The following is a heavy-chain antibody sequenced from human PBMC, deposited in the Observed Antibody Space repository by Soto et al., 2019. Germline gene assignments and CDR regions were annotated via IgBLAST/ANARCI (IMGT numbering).Heavy chain of an antibody. J-gene: IGHJ5*02. CDR2: IIPIFGTA. CDR1: GGTFSSYA. V-gene: IGHV1-69*06. CDR3: ARDGDYYDSSGYKAGWFDP. D-gene: IGHD3-22*01. Sequence: PWPQVKVSCKASGGTFSSYAISWVRQAPGQGLEWMGGIIPIFGTANYAQKFQGRVTITADKSTSTAYMELSSLRSEDTAVYYCARDGDYYDSSGYKAGWFDPWGQGTLVTVSS.